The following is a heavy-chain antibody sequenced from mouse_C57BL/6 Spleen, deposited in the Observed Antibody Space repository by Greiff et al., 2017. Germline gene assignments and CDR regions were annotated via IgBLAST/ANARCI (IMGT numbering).Heavy chain of an antibody. CDR2: IWSGGST. Sequence: VMLVESGPGLVQPSQSLSITCTVSGFSLTSYGVHWVRQSPGKGLEWLGVIWSGGSTDYNAAFISRLSISKDNSKSQVFFKMNSLQADDTAIYYCARGTRTGPFDYWGQGTTLTVSS. CDR1: GFSLTSYG. D-gene: IGHD4-1*01. CDR3: ARGTRTGPFDY. V-gene: IGHV2-2*01. J-gene: IGHJ2*01.